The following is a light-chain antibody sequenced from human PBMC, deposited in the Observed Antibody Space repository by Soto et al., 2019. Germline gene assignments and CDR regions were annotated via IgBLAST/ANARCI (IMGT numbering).Light chain of an antibody. V-gene: IGKV2-30*01. CDR3: MQGTHWPPYT. CDR2: KVS. J-gene: IGKJ2*01. Sequence: DVVMTQSPLSLPVTLGQPASISCRSSQSLVYSDGNTYLNWFQQRPGQSPRRLIYKVSNRDSGVQDRFSGSGSGTDFTLKISRVEAEDVGGYYCMQGTHWPPYTFGQGTKLEIK. CDR1: QSLVYSDGNTY.